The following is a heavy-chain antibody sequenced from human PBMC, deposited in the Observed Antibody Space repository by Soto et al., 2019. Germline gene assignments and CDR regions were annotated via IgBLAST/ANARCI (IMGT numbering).Heavy chain of an antibody. CDR3: ARTLSRRFYYYYYGMDV. V-gene: IGHV4-34*01. CDR2: INHSGST. Sequence: SETLSLTCAVYGGSFSGYYWSWIRQPPGKGLEWIGEINHSGSTNYNPSLKSRVTISVDTSKNQFSLKLSSVTAADTAVYYCARTLSRRFYYYYYGMDVWGQGTTVTSP. J-gene: IGHJ6*02. CDR1: GGSFSGYY.